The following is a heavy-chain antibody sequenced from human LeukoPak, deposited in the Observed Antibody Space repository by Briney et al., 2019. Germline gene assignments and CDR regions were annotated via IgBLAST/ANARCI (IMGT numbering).Heavy chain of an antibody. D-gene: IGHD6-6*01. CDR3: ASIAARVY. CDR2: IYSGGST. J-gene: IGHJ4*02. CDR1: GFTVSSNY. V-gene: IGHV3-53*01. Sequence: PGGSLRLSCTASGFTVSSNYMSWVRQAPGKGLEWVSVIYSGGSTYYADSVKGRFTISRDNSRNTLYLQMNSLRAEDTAVYYCASIAARVYWGQGTLVTVSS.